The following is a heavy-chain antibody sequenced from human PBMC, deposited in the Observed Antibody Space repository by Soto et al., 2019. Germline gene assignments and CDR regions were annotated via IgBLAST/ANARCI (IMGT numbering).Heavy chain of an antibody. CDR1: GFTFSSYA. V-gene: IGHV3-23*01. CDR3: AKGRGYSYGSNYYYGMDG. J-gene: IGHJ6*02. CDR2: ISGSGGST. D-gene: IGHD5-18*01. Sequence: PGGSLRLACAASGFTFSSYAMSWVRQAPGKGLEWVSAISGSGGSTYYADSVKGRFTISRDNSKNTLYLQMNSLRAEDTAVYYCAKGRGYSYGSNYYYGMDGWGQGTTVTVPS.